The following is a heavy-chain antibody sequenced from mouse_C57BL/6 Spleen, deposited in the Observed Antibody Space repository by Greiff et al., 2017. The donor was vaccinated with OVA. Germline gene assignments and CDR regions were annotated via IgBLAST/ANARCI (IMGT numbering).Heavy chain of an antibody. D-gene: IGHD2-14*01. Sequence: QVQLQQPGAELVRPGSSVKLSCKASGYTFTSYWMHWVKQRPIQGLEWIGNIDPSDSETHYNQKFKDKATLTVDKSSSTAYMQLSSLTSEDSAVYYCARRRFGIGDYWGQGTTLTVSS. V-gene: IGHV1-52*01. CDR3: ARRRFGIGDY. J-gene: IGHJ2*01. CDR1: GYTFTSYW. CDR2: IDPSDSET.